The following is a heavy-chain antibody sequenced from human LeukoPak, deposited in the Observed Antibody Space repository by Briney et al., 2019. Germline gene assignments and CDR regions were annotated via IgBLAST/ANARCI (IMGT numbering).Heavy chain of an antibody. CDR2: IYPGDSDT. D-gene: IGHD1-1*01. Sequence: HGESLKISCKGSGYSFTSYWIGWVRQMPGKGLEWMGIIYPGDSDTRYSPSFQGQVTISADKSISTAYLQWSSLKASDTAMYYCARLGVIMWDWNPPFDPWGQGTLVTVSS. J-gene: IGHJ5*02. V-gene: IGHV5-51*01. CDR1: GYSFTSYW. CDR3: ARLGVIMWDWNPPFDP.